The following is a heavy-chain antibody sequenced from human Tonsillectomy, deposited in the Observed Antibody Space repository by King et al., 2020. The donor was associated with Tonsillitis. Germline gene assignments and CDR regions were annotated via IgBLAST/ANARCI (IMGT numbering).Heavy chain of an antibody. CDR3: ASYHCSGTTCYWGY. CDR1: GGSISTGGYY. D-gene: IGHD2-2*01. J-gene: IGHJ4*02. V-gene: IGHV4-31*03. Sequence: QLQESGPGLVKPSQTLSLTCSVSGGSISTGGYYWSWIRQHPGKGLGRIGYIYYSGGTFYNPSLKSRVTMSVDTAKNQFSLSLTSVTAADTAVYFCASYHCSGTTCYWGYWGQGTLVTVSS. CDR2: IYYSGGT.